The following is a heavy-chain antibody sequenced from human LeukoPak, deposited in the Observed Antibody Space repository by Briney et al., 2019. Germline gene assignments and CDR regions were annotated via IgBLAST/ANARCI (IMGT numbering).Heavy chain of an antibody. CDR2: IYYSGST. Sequence: SQTPSLTCTLSGGSITSGRYYWTWIRQHPQRGLEWIGYIYYSGSTYYNPSLKSRVTISVDTSKNQFSLKLSSVTAADTAVYYCARAQVDDYVWGSYRLFDYWGQGTLVTVSS. J-gene: IGHJ4*02. D-gene: IGHD3-16*02. CDR3: ARAQVDDYVWGSYRLFDY. CDR1: GGSITSGRYY. V-gene: IGHV4-31*03.